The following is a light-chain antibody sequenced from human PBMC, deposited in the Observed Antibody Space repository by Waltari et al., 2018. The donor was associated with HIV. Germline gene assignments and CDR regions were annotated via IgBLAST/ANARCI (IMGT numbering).Light chain of an antibody. V-gene: IGKV4-1*01. CDR3: QQYFDTPT. J-gene: IGKJ1*01. CDR1: QSVLYDSKNENY. Sequence: DLVMTQSPDSLAVSLGERATINCRSRQSVLYDSKNENYLSWYQQKPGQPPKLLLYWASTRESGVPDRFSGSGSGTDFTLTISSLQAEDVAVYYCQQYFDTPTFGQGTKVEIK. CDR2: WAS.